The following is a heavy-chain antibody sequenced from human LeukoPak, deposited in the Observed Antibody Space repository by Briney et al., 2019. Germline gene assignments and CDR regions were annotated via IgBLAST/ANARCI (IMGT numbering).Heavy chain of an antibody. J-gene: IGHJ3*01. CDR1: GFSFSTYE. D-gene: IGHD3-10*01. CDR3: AGEARHVSGTYSNEPEASDV. Sequence: GGSLRLSCKASGFSFSTYEFHWVRQAPGKGLEWISYISPDAITTYYADSVKGRFTVSRDNAKNSLDLHMNTLRVEDTALYFCAGEARHVSGTYSNEPEASDVWGQGTMVTVAA. V-gene: IGHV3-48*03. CDR2: ISPDAITT.